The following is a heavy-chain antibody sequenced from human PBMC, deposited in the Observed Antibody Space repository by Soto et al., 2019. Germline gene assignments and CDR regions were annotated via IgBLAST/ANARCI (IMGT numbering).Heavy chain of an antibody. D-gene: IGHD5-12*01. CDR1: GGSINSYY. J-gene: IGHJ5*02. Sequence: QVQLQESGPGLVKPSETLSLTCTVSGGSINSYYWNWIRQPPGKGLEWIGYIYYSGITNYNPSLKRRVTISVDTSKNQFSLSLSSVTAADTAVYYCAKGGGGYPSGSWGQGTLVTVSS. CDR2: IYYSGIT. V-gene: IGHV4-59*01. CDR3: AKGGGGYPSGS.